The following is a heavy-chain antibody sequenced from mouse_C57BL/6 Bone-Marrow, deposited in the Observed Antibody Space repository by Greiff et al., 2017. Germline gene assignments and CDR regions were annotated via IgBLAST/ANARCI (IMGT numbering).Heavy chain of an antibody. CDR1: GFTFSDYY. V-gene: IGHV5-16*01. Sequence: EVKLVESEGGLVQPGSSMKLSCTASGFTFSDYYMAWVRQVPEKGLEWVANINYDGSSTYYLDSLKSRFIISRDNAKNILYLQMSSLKSEDTATYYCARDLLWNYFDYWGQGTTLTVSS. CDR2: INYDGSST. D-gene: IGHD2-1*01. J-gene: IGHJ2*01. CDR3: ARDLLWNYFDY.